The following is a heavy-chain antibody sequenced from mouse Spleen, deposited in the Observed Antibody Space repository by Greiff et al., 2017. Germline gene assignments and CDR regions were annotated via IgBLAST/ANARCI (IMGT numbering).Heavy chain of an antibody. D-gene: IGHD2-4*01. V-gene: IGHV1-18*01. CDR3: ARTGFYYDYDEGYAMDY. J-gene: IGHJ4*01. Sequence: VQLQQSGPELVKPGASVKIPCKASGYTFTDYNMDWVKQSHGKSLEWIGDINPNNGGTIYNQKFKGKATLTVDKSSSTAYMELRSLTSEDTAVYYCARTGFYYDYDEGYAMDYWGQGTSVTVSS. CDR1: GYTFTDYN. CDR2: INPNNGGT.